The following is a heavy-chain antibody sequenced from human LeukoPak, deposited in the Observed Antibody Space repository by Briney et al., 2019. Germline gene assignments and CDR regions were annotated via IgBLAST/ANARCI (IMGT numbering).Heavy chain of an antibody. CDR1: GDTFTSYD. V-gene: IGHV1-8*01. Sequence: ASVKVSCKTSGDTFTSYDINWVRQATGQGLEWMGWMNSRSGNTIYTQKFQGRVAMTRDTSTSTAYMELSSLRSEDTAVYYCARGGTLVQGVTILYGMDVWGQGTTVTVSS. CDR3: ARGGTLVQGVTILYGMDV. D-gene: IGHD3-10*01. CDR2: MNSRSGNT. J-gene: IGHJ6*02.